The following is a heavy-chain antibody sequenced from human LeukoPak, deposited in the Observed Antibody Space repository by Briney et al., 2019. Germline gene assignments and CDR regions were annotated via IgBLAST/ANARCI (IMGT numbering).Heavy chain of an antibody. CDR1: GGSISSGSYY. CDR2: IYTSGST. CDR3: AREAPPRDYGGNSEDNAFDI. V-gene: IGHV4-61*02. Sequence: SETLSLTCTVSGGSISSGSYYWSWIRQPAGKGLEWIGRIYTSGSTNYNPSLKSRVTISVDTSKNPFSLKLSSVTAADTAVYSCAREAPPRDYGGNSEDNAFDIWGQGTMVTVSS. J-gene: IGHJ3*02. D-gene: IGHD4-23*01.